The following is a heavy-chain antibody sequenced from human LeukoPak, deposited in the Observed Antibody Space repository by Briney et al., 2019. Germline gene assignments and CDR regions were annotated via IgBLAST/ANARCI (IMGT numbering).Heavy chain of an antibody. CDR3: ARQNYDSTGSFWFDP. V-gene: IGHV4-59*08. Sequence: SETLSLTCTVSGGSINNYYWSWIRQPPGKGLEWIGYIYYSGSTNYNPSLKSRVTISVDTSKNQFSLKLSSVTAADTAVYYCARQNYDSTGSFWFDPWGQGTLVTVSS. J-gene: IGHJ5*02. D-gene: IGHD3-22*01. CDR1: GGSINNYY. CDR2: IYYSGST.